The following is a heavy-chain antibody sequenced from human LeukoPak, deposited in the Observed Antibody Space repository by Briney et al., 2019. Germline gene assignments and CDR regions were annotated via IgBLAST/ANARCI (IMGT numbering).Heavy chain of an antibody. CDR3: ARRPAIWYDILTGPDAFDI. CDR1: GGTFSSYA. CDR2: ITPSSGGT. Sequence: GASVKVSCKASGGTFSSYAISWVRQAPGQGLEWMGWITPSSGGTIYAQKFQGRVTMTRDTSISTAYMELSRLRSDDTAVYYCARRPAIWYDILTGPDAFDIWGQGTMVTVSS. V-gene: IGHV1-2*02. J-gene: IGHJ3*02. D-gene: IGHD3-9*01.